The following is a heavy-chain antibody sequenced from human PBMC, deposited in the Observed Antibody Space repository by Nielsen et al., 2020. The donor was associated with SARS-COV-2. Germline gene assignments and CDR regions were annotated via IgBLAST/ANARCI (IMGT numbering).Heavy chain of an antibody. Sequence: GESLKISCAASGFTFSSYWMHWVRQAPGKGLVWVSRINSDGSSTSYADSVKGRFTISRDNAKNTLYLQMNSLRAEDTALYYCASGLLTTVTTGAMDVWGQGTTVTVSS. V-gene: IGHV3-74*01. CDR3: ASGLLTTVTTGAMDV. J-gene: IGHJ6*02. CDR1: GFTFSSYW. D-gene: IGHD4-11*01. CDR2: INSDGSST.